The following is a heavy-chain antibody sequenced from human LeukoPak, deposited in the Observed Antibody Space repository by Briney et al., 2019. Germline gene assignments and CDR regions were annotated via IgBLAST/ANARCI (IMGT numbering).Heavy chain of an antibody. V-gene: IGHV4-59*01. J-gene: IGHJ4*02. CDR2: IYYSGST. CDR1: DGSISSYS. Sequence: PSETLSLTCTVSDGSISSYSWSWIRQPPGKGLEWIGYIYYSGSTNYNPSLKSRVTISVDTSKNQFSLKLSSVTAADTAVYYCARGGFGVAGTGFDYWGQGTLVTVSS. D-gene: IGHD6-19*01. CDR3: ARGGFGVAGTGFDY.